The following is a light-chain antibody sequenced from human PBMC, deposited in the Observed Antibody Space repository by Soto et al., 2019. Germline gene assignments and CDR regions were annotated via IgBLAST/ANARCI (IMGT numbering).Light chain of an antibody. CDR1: QSVSSNF. J-gene: IGKJ1*01. V-gene: IGKV3-20*01. CDR2: GAS. CDR3: QQYGTSPPT. Sequence: EIVLTQSPGTLSLSPGERATLSCKASQSVSSNFLAWYQRKPGQAPRLLIYGASYRATDIPYSFSGSGFGTDFTLTITSLEPEDFAVYYCQQYGTSPPTFGQGTKVEI.